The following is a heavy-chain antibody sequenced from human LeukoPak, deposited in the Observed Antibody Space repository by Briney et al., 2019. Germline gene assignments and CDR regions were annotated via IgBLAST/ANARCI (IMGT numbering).Heavy chain of an antibody. CDR3: ARNSSDWYGYMDV. J-gene: IGHJ6*04. D-gene: IGHD6-19*01. CDR1: GYTFNSYG. CDR2: ISTYNGYA. Sequence: ASVKVSCKASGYTFNSYGISWVRQAPGQGLEWMGWISTYNGYANYAQRLQGRVTMTTETSTSTAYMELRSLRSADTAVYYCARNSSDWYGYMDVWGKGTTVTVSS. V-gene: IGHV1-18*01.